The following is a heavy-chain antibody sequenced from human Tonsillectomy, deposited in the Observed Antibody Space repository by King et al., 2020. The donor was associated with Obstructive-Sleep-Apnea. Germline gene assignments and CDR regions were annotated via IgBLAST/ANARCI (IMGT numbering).Heavy chain of an antibody. V-gene: IGHV1-3*01. CDR3: ARDRHSSGWYFFDY. CDR2: INAGKGNT. Sequence: QLVQSGAEVKKPGASVKVSCEASGYTFPSYTMHWVRQAPGQRLEWMGWINAGKGNTKYSQKFQGRVTITRDTSASTAYMEPGSLRSEDTAVYYCARDRHSSGWYFFDYWGQGTLVTVSS. CDR1: GYTFPSYT. D-gene: IGHD6-19*01. J-gene: IGHJ4*02.